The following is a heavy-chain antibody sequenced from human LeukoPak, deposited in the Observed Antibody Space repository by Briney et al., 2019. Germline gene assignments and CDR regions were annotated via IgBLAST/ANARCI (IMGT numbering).Heavy chain of an antibody. J-gene: IGHJ5*02. Sequence: GGSLRLSCAASGFTFSRYWMTWFRQAPGKGLEWVAYLKPDGSATYYMDSVKGRFTISRDNAKNSLYLQMNSLRAEDTAVYYCARENNPGNWFDPWGQGTLVTVSS. CDR1: GFTFSRYW. V-gene: IGHV3-7*01. CDR3: ARENNPGNWFDP. CDR2: LKPDGSAT. D-gene: IGHD1/OR15-1a*01.